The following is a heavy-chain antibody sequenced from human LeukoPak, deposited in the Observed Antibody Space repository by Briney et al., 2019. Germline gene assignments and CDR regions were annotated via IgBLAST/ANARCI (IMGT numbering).Heavy chain of an antibody. CDR3: ARIRGFGADYYYYYMDV. J-gene: IGHJ6*03. D-gene: IGHD3-10*01. V-gene: IGHV4-4*02. CDR2: ISHSGST. CDR1: GGSISRSNW. Sequence: PSETLSLTCAVSGGSISRSNWWAWVRQPPGRGLEWIGEISHSGSTNYNPSLKTRVTISQDKSKNQFSLRLNSVTAADTAVYYCARIRGFGADYYYYYMDVWGKGTTVTVSS.